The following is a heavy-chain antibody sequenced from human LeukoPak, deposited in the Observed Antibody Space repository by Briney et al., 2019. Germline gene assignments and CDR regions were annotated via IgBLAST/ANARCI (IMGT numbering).Heavy chain of an antibody. V-gene: IGHV4-39*01. CDR3: ARAPDRTYYYGSGSPED. J-gene: IGHJ4*02. CDR2: IYYSGST. Sequence: SETLSLTCTVSGGSISSSSYYWGWIRQPPGKGLEWIGSIYYSGSTYYNPSLKSRVTISVDTSKNQFSLKLSSVTAADTAVYYCARAPDRTYYYGSGSPEDWGQGTLVTVSS. CDR1: GGSISSSSYY. D-gene: IGHD3-10*01.